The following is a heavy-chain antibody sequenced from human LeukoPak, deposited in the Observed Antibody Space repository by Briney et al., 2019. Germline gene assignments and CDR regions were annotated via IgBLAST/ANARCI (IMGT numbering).Heavy chain of an antibody. CDR1: GGSISSYY. CDR2: IYYSGST. J-gene: IGHJ5*02. V-gene: IGHV4-59*01. Sequence: SETLSLTCTVSGGSISSYYWSWIRQPPGKGLEWIGYIYYSGSTNYNPSLKSRVTISVDTSKNQFSLKLSSVTAADTAVYYCARDRGAVTISPGWFDPWGQGTLVTVSS. D-gene: IGHD4-17*01. CDR3: ARDRGAVTISPGWFDP.